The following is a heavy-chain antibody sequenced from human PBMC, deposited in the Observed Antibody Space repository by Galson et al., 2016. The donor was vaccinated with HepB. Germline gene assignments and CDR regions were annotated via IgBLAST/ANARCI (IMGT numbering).Heavy chain of an antibody. CDR1: GFTFNDYV. J-gene: IGHJ4*02. D-gene: IGHD7-27*01. Sequence: SLRLSCAASGFTFNDYVMHWVRQLPGKGLEWVSGVNWNSATLAYADSVRGRFTISRDNAENSLYLQMNSLRAEDTALYYCARGQTNWATFDSWGQGTLVTVSS. CDR3: ARGQTNWATFDS. CDR2: VNWNSATL. V-gene: IGHV3-9*01.